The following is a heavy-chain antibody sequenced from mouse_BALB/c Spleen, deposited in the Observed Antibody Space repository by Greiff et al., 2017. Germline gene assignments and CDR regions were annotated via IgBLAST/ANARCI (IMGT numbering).Heavy chain of an antibody. CDR1: GFTFSSFG. Sequence: DVKLVESGGGLVQPGGSRKLSCAASGFTFSSFGMHWVRQAPEKGLEWVAYISSGSSTIYYADTVKGRFTISRDNPKNTLFLQMTSLRSEDTAMYYCARTYGSSDYAMDYWGQGTSVTVSA. CDR2: ISSGSSTI. J-gene: IGHJ4*01. V-gene: IGHV5-17*02. D-gene: IGHD1-1*01. CDR3: ARTYGSSDYAMDY.